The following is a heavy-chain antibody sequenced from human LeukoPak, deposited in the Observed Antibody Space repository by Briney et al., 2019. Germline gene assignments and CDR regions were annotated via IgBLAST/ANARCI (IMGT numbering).Heavy chain of an antibody. CDR1: GYTFTSYA. CDR3: ARDRIQLWGPDYYGMDV. D-gene: IGHD5-18*01. J-gene: IGHJ6*02. V-gene: IGHV7-4-1*02. CDR2: INTNTGNP. Sequence: ASVKVSCKASGYTFTSYAMNWVRQAPGQGLEWMGWINTNTGNPTYAQGFTGRFVFSLDTSVSTAYLQISSLRAEDTAVYYCARDRIQLWGPDYYGMDVWGQGTTVTVSS.